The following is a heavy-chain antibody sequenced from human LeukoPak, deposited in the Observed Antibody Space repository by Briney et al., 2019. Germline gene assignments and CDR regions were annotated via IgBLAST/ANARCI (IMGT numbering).Heavy chain of an antibody. J-gene: IGHJ5*01. CDR1: GGSITSFY. V-gene: IGHV4-59*01. D-gene: IGHD4-17*01. CDR2: IYYSGST. CDR3: ARGRTKVTNGWFDS. Sequence: SETLSLTCTISGGSITSFYWSWIRQPPGKGLEWIAHIYYSGSTNYNPSLKSRVTISVDTSKNQFSLKLTSVTAADTAVYYCARGRTKVTNGWFDSWGQGTLVTVSS.